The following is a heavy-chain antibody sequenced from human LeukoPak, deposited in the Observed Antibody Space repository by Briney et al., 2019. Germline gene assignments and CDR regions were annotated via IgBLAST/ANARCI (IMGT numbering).Heavy chain of an antibody. CDR3: VRRDVIGGYSYDY. CDR2: ITSGGESA. Sequence: GGSLRLSCAASGFSFRNYHMHWVRQPPGKRLEYASAITSGGESAYYADSVKGRFTVSKDNSKNTLYLEMGSLRAEDMAVYYCVRRDVIGGYSYDYWGQGTLVTVSS. V-gene: IGHV3-64*02. D-gene: IGHD5-18*01. CDR1: GFSFRNYH. J-gene: IGHJ4*02.